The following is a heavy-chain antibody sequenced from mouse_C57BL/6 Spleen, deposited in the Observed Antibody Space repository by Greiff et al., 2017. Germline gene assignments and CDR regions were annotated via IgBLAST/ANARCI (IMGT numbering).Heavy chain of an antibody. CDR1: GYTFTSYW. J-gene: IGHJ2*01. D-gene: IGHD2-3*01. CDR2: IDPSDSYT. Sequence: VQLQQPGAELVKPGASVKLSCKASGYTFTSYWMQWVKQRPGQGLEWIGEIDPSDSYTNYNQKFKGKATLTVDTSSSTAYMQLSSLTSEDSAVYYCARDGYYVGYWGQGTTLTVSS. V-gene: IGHV1-50*01. CDR3: ARDGYYVGY.